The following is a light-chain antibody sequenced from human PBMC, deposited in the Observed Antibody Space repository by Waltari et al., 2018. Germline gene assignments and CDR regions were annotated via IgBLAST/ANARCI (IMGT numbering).Light chain of an antibody. CDR2: GSS. J-gene: IGKJ2*01. CDR1: QSLSSSY. V-gene: IGKV3-20*01. Sequence: IVLTQSPGTLSLSPGDTGTLSCRASQSLSSSYLAWYQQRPGQAPRLLIYGSSNRATGIPDRFSGSGSGTHFTLIISGLEPEDSAVYYCQQFGSSPRGTFGQWTKLEIK. CDR3: QQFGSSPRGT.